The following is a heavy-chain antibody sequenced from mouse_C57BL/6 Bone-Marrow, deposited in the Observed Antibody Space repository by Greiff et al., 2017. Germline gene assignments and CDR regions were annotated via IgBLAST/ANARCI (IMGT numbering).Heavy chain of an antibody. D-gene: IGHD2-4*01. CDR3: ARGYYDYDVEFYYAMDY. V-gene: IGHV5-12*01. CDR2: ISNGGGST. J-gene: IGHJ4*01. Sequence: DVMLVESGGGLVQPGGSLKLSCAASGFTFSDYYMYWVRQTPEKRLEWVAYISNGGGSTYYPDTVKGRFTISRDNAKNTLYLQMSRLKSEDTAMYYCARGYYDYDVEFYYAMDYWGQGTSVTVSS. CDR1: GFTFSDYY.